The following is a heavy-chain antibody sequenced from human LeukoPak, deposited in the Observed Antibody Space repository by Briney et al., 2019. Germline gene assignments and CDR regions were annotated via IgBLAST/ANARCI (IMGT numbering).Heavy chain of an antibody. Sequence: GGSLRLSCAASGFTFRSYWMNWVRQAPGQGLEWVANIKQDGSEKYYVDSVKGRFTISRDNAKNSLYLQMNSLRAEDTAVYYCARGRYSYDSLAFDYWGQGTLVTASS. CDR1: GFTFRSYW. J-gene: IGHJ4*02. CDR2: IKQDGSEK. D-gene: IGHD5-18*01. CDR3: ARGRYSYDSLAFDY. V-gene: IGHV3-7*01.